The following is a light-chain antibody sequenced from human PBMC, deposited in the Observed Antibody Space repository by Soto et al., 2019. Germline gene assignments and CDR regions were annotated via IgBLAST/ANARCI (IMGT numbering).Light chain of an antibody. Sequence: EIGMTQSPATLSVSPGERATRACRASQSVSSNVAWYQQRPGQAPRPLIYGASSRAAGVPARFSGSGSGTEFTLTISSLQSEDFAVYYCQQYNNWPLGTFGQGTKVDIK. CDR2: GAS. J-gene: IGKJ1*01. CDR1: QSVSSN. V-gene: IGKV3-15*01. CDR3: QQYNNWPLGT.